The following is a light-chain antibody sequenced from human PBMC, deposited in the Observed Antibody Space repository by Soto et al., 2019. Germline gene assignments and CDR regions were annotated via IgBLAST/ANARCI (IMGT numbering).Light chain of an antibody. CDR3: SSYTTSSTRV. V-gene: IGLV2-14*01. CDR1: SSDVGIYNY. J-gene: IGLJ1*01. CDR2: EFT. Sequence: QSALTQPASVSVSPGQSIAISCTGSSSDVGIYNYVSWYQQHPGKVPKLIIYEFTNRPSGVSNRFSGSKSGNTASLTISGLQAEDEADYYCSSYTTSSTRVFGTGTKVTVL.